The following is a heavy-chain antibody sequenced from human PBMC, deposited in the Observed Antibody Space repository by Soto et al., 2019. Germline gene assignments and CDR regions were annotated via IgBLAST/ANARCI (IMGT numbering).Heavy chain of an antibody. CDR3: ARDWGRYQLLH. J-gene: IGHJ4*02. D-gene: IGHD2-2*01. CDR2: IHHSGTT. CDR1: GGSISSTYW. Sequence: PSETLSLTCAVSGGSISSTYWWNGVRQPPGKGLEWIGDIHHSGTTNYNPSLRSRVTISVDKSKNHFSLRLTSVTAADTAVYYCARDWGRYQLLHWGQGILVT. V-gene: IGHV4-4*02.